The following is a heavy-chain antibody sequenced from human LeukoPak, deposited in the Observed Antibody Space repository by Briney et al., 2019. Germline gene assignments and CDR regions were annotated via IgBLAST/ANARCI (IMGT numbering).Heavy chain of an antibody. D-gene: IGHD2-15*01. CDR1: GYTFTSYG. CDR3: ARGRGTSGSNRDFYYYYYMDV. Sequence: ASVKVSCKASGYTFTSYGISWLRQAPGQRPEWMGWMNGGNGNTKYSQKFQGRITLIRDTSAATAYMELSSLRHDDLAVYYCARGRGTSGSNRDFYYYYYMDVWGKGTTVTVSS. V-gene: IGHV1-3*01. J-gene: IGHJ6*03. CDR2: MNGGNGNT.